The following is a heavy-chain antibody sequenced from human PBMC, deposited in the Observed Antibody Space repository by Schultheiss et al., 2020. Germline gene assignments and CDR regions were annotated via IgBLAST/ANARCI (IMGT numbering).Heavy chain of an antibody. J-gene: IGHJ4*02. CDR1: GFTFSTYD. CDR3: ARGGFGITGTTNYFDY. V-gene: IGHV3-48*01. D-gene: IGHD1-7*01. CDR2: ISSSSSTI. Sequence: GGSLRLSCAASGFTFSTYDMNWVRQASGKGLEWVSYISSSSSTIYYADSVKGRFTVSRDNAKNSLYLQMNSLRAEDTAVYYCARGGFGITGTTNYFDYWGRGGLRTVAS.